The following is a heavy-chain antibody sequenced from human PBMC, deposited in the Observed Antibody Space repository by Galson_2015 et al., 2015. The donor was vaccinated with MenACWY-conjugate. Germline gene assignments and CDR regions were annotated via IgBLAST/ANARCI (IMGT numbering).Heavy chain of an antibody. V-gene: IGHV3-48*01. J-gene: IGHJ6*03. CDR2: ISSSSSTI. Sequence: SLRLSCAASGFTFSSYSMNWVRQAPGKGLEWVSYISSSSSTIYYADSVKGRFTISRDNAKNSLYLQMNSLRAEDTAVYYCARGRRWLQSNRDYYMDVWGKGTTVTVSS. CDR3: ARGRRWLQSNRDYYMDV. CDR1: GFTFSSYS. D-gene: IGHD5-24*01.